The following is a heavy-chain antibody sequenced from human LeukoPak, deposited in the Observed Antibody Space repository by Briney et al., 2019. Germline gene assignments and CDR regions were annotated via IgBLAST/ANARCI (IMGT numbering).Heavy chain of an antibody. CDR3: ARDHISSGWYGGFDL. CDR2: VYSGGST. J-gene: IGHJ5*01. D-gene: IGHD6-19*01. V-gene: IGHV3-53*01. Sequence: GGSLRLSCTASGFSVKDIYISWVRQAPGKGLEWVSVVYSGGSTYYGESAKGRFTMSRDNSKNKMYLQMNSLRVEDTAVYYCARDHISSGWYGGFDLWGQGTLITVSS. CDR1: GFSVKDIY.